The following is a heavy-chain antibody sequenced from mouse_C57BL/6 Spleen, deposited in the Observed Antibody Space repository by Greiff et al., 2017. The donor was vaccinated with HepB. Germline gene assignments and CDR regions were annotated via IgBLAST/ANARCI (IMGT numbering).Heavy chain of an antibody. Sequence: EVKLVESGGGLVKPGGSLKLSCAASGFTFSSYAMSWVRQTPEKRLEWVATISDGGSYTYYPDNVKGRFTISRDNAKNNLYLQRSHLKSEDTAMYYCARDRGLKAWFAYWGQGTLVTVSA. D-gene: IGHD1-3*01. CDR2: ISDGGSYT. V-gene: IGHV5-4*01. J-gene: IGHJ3*01. CDR3: ARDRGLKAWFAY. CDR1: GFTFSSYA.